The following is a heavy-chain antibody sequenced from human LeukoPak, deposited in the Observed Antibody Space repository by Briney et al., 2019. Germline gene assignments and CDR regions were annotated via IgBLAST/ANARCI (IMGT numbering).Heavy chain of an antibody. CDR3: ARGYYYDSSGYYARFDY. CDR1: GFTFSSYA. Sequence: GRSLRLSCAASGFTFSSYAMHWVRQAPGKGLEWVAVISYDGSNKYYADSVKGRFTISRDNSKNTLYLQMNSLRAEDTAVYYCARGYYYDSSGYYARFDYWGQGTLVTVSS. CDR2: ISYDGSNK. V-gene: IGHV3-30*04. D-gene: IGHD3-22*01. J-gene: IGHJ4*02.